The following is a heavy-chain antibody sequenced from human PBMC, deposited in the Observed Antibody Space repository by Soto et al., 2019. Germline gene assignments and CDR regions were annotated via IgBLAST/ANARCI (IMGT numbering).Heavy chain of an antibody. CDR2: IWFDGSSE. V-gene: IGHV3-33*01. D-gene: IGHD6-19*01. Sequence: PGGSLRLSCVASGITFSKYGMHWVRQAPGKGLEWVAVIWFDGSSEFYADSVKGRFSISRDNSKNTLYLQMNSLRAEDAAVYYCAVGRYSSSWEEYFQHLGQGTLVTVSS. J-gene: IGHJ1*01. CDR3: AVGRYSSSWEEYFQH. CDR1: GITFSKYG.